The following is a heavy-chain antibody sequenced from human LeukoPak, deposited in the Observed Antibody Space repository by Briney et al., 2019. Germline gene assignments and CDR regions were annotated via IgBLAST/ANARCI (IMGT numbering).Heavy chain of an antibody. V-gene: IGHV3-21*01. CDR2: ISSSSSYI. CDR1: GFTFSSYS. CDR3: ASSPTGGSGSYYFDY. Sequence: GGSLRLSCAAPGFTFSSYSMNWVRQAPGKGLEWVSSISSSSSYIYYADSVKGRFTISRDNAKNSLYLQMNSLRAEDTAVYYCASSPTGGSGSYYFDYWGQGTLVTVSS. J-gene: IGHJ4*02. D-gene: IGHD3-10*01.